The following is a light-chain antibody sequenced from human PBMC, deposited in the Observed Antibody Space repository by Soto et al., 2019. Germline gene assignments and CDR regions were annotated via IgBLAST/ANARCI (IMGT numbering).Light chain of an antibody. CDR2: AAS. Sequence: DIQMTQSPSSLSASVGDRVTITCRASQSISSYLNWYQQKPGKAPNLLIYAASSLQSGVPSRFSGSGSGTDFTPTISSLQPEDFATYYCQQSYSTPPTFGGGTKVEIK. CDR3: QQSYSTPPT. V-gene: IGKV1-39*01. J-gene: IGKJ4*01. CDR1: QSISSY.